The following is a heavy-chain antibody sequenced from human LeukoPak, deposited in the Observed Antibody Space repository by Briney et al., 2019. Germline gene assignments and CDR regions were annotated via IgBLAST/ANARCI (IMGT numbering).Heavy chain of an antibody. CDR1: GYTFTSYY. Sequence: GGSLRLSCAASGYTFTSYYMHWVRQAPGQGLEWMGIINPSGGSTSYAQKFQGRVTMTRDTSTSTVYMELSSLRSEDTAVYYCARYSGSYDYWGQGTLVTVSS. CDR3: ARYSGSYDY. J-gene: IGHJ4*02. V-gene: IGHV1-46*01. CDR2: INPSGGST. D-gene: IGHD1-26*01.